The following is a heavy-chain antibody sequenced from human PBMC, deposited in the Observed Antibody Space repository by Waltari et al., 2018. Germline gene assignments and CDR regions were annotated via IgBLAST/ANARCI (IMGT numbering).Heavy chain of an antibody. Sequence: QVQLVESGGGVVQPGRSLRLSCAASGFTFSSYGMHWVRQAPGTGLEWVAVIWYDGSNKYYADSVKGRFTISRDNSKNTLYLQMNSLRAEDTAVYYCARDSYSGTNWFDPWGQGTLVTVSS. CDR1: GFTFSSYG. CDR3: ARDSYSGTNWFDP. J-gene: IGHJ5*02. CDR2: IWYDGSNK. D-gene: IGHD1-26*01. V-gene: IGHV3-33*01.